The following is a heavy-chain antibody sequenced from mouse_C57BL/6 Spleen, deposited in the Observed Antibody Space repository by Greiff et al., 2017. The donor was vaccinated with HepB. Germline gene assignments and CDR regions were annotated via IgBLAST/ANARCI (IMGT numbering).Heavy chain of an antibody. V-gene: IGHV1-42*01. CDR2: INPSTGGT. D-gene: IGHD2-4*01. Sequence: EVQRVESGPELVKPGASVKISCKASGYSFTGYYMNWVKQSPEKSLEWIGEINPSTGGTTYNQKFKAKATLTVDKSSSTAYMQLKSLTSEDSAVYYCARRGLRGYWGQGTTLTVSS. CDR1: GYSFTGYY. J-gene: IGHJ2*01. CDR3: ARRGLRGY.